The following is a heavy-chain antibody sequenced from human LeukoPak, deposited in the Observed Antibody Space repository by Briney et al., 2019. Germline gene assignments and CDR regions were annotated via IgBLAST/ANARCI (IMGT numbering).Heavy chain of an antibody. D-gene: IGHD2-2*01. CDR1: GFTFSSYW. V-gene: IGHV3-74*01. J-gene: IGHJ4*02. CDR3: ARGGSSTSAFDY. CDR2: INSDGSST. Sequence: PGXSLRLSCAASGFTFSSYWMHWVRQAPGKGLGWVSRINSDGSSTNYADSVKGRVTISRDNDKNTLYLQMNSLRAEDTAVYYCARGGSSTSAFDYWGQGTLVTVSS.